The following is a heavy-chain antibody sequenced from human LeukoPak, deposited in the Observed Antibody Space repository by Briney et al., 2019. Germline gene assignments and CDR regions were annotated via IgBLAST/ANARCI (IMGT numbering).Heavy chain of an antibody. CDR1: GFSFSNYA. V-gene: IGHV3-23*01. J-gene: IGHJ6*03. CDR2: ISGSGDNT. D-gene: IGHD3-22*01. CDR3: AKHPSSYYYDSSGYYSGVNYYYMDV. Sequence: GGSLRLSCAASGFSFSNYAMSWVRQAPGRGLEWVSGISGSGDNTYYADSVKGRFTVSRDNFKNTLYVQMKSLRAEDTAVYYCAKHPSSYYYDSSGYYSGVNYYYMDVWGKGTTVTVSS.